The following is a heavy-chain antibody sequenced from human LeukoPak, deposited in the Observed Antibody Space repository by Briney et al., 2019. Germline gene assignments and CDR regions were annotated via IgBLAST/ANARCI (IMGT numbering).Heavy chain of an antibody. CDR2: FNPNSGGT. CDR1: GYTFSGYY. D-gene: IGHD2-2*01. V-gene: IGHV1-2*02. Sequence: ASVKVSCKASGYTFSGYYMHWVRQAPGQGLEWMGWFNPNSGGTNYAQKFQGRVTMTRDTSISTAYMELSRLRSDDTAVYYCARRSSTGSFDPWGQGTLVTVSS. CDR3: ARRSSTGSFDP. J-gene: IGHJ5*02.